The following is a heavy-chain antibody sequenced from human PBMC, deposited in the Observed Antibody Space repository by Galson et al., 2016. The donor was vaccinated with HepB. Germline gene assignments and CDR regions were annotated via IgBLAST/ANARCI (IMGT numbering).Heavy chain of an antibody. V-gene: IGHV3-33*01. CDR3: ARGGDYVWGSLSYFDY. Sequence: SLRLSCAASGFTFSSYGMHWVRQAPGKGLEWVAVMWFDGSNKNYADSVKGRFTISRDNSKNTLYLQMNSLRAEDTAVYYCARGGDYVWGSLSYFDYWGQGTLVTVSS. CDR1: GFTFSSYG. CDR2: MWFDGSNK. J-gene: IGHJ4*02. D-gene: IGHD3-16*01.